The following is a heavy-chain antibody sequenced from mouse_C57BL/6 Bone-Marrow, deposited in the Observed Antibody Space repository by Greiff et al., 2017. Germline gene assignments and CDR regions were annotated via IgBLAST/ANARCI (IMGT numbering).Heavy chain of an antibody. Sequence: EVQLQESGAELVRPGSSVKMSCKTSGYTFTSYGINWVKQRPGQGLEWIGYIYIGNGYTEYNEKFKGKATLTSDTSSSTAYMQLSSLTSEDSEIYFCARPNFYGSSYWWYFDVWGTGTTVTVSS. J-gene: IGHJ1*03. CDR1: GYTFTSYG. CDR3: ARPNFYGSSYWWYFDV. D-gene: IGHD1-1*01. V-gene: IGHV1-58*01. CDR2: IYIGNGYT.